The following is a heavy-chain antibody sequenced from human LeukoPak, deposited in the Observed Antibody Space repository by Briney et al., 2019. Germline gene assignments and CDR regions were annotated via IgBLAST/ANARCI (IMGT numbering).Heavy chain of an antibody. J-gene: IGHJ4*02. V-gene: IGHV1-18*01. D-gene: IGHD1-26*01. CDR2: ISAYNGNT. CDR1: GGTFSSYA. CDR3: ARALVGATGGPGDY. Sequence: ASVKVSCKASGGTFSSYAISWVRQAPGQGLEWMGWISAYNGNTNYAQKLQGRVTMTTDTSTSTAYMELRSLRSDDTAVYYCARALVGATGGPGDYWGQGTLVTVSS.